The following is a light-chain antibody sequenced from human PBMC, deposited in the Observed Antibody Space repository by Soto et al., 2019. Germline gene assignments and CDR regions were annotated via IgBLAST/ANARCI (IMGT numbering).Light chain of an antibody. CDR3: MQGLKAPLT. J-gene: IGKJ1*01. V-gene: IGKV2-28*01. Sequence: DIVMTQSPLSLSVTPGEPASISCRSSQSLLHSNGYNYLDSYLQKPGQSPQLLIYVVSNRASGVPDRFSGSGSGTDFTLKISRVEAEDVGVYYCMQGLKAPLTFGQGTKV. CDR1: QSLLHSNGYNY. CDR2: VVS.